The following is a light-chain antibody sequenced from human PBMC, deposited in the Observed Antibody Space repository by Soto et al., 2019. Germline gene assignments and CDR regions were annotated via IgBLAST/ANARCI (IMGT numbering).Light chain of an antibody. Sequence: QSALTQPDSVSGSPGQSITISCTGTSSDVGGYNYVSWYQQHPGKAPKLMIYDVSNRPSGVSNRCSASKAGNTASLTVSGLQAEDEADYYCSSYTSSSARLYVFGTGTKVTVL. CDR1: SSDVGGYNY. CDR2: DVS. V-gene: IGLV2-14*01. J-gene: IGLJ1*01. CDR3: SSYTSSSARLYV.